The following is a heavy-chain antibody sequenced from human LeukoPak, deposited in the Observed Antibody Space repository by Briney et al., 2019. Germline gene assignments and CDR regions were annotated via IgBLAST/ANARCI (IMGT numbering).Heavy chain of an antibody. CDR3: ARESGLEPALIDF. CDR2: IYTSGST. Sequence: SETLSLTCTVSGGSISSGSYYWSWIRQPAGKGLEWIGRIYTSGSTNYNPSLNSRVPISVDTSKNQFSLKLSSVTAADTAVYYCARESGLEPALIDFWGQRTLVTVSS. V-gene: IGHV4-61*02. J-gene: IGHJ4*02. D-gene: IGHD1-14*01. CDR1: GGSISSGSYY.